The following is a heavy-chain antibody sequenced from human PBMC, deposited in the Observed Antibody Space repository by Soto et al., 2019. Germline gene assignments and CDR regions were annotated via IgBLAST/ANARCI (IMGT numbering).Heavy chain of an antibody. CDR1: GFTFSSYS. D-gene: IGHD6-13*01. V-gene: IGHV3-21*01. Sequence: GGSLRLSCAASGFTFSSYSMNWVRQAPGKGLEWVSSISSSSSYIYYADSVKGRFTISRDNAKNSLYLQMNSLRAEDTAVYYCARVREADGRVGVFDPWGQGTLVTVSS. CDR2: ISSSSSYI. J-gene: IGHJ5*02. CDR3: ARVREADGRVGVFDP.